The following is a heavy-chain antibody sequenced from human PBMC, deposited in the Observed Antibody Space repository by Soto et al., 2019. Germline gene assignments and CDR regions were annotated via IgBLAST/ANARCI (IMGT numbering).Heavy chain of an antibody. D-gene: IGHD3-3*01. J-gene: IGHJ6*02. V-gene: IGHV3-30*18. Sequence: GGSLRLSCAASGFTFSSYGMHWVRQAPGKGLEWVAVISYDGSNKYYADSVKGRFTISRDNSKNTLYLQMNSLRAEDTAVYYCAKNFWSGYSRAYYYYGMDVWGQGTTVTVPS. CDR3: AKNFWSGYSRAYYYYGMDV. CDR2: ISYDGSNK. CDR1: GFTFSSYG.